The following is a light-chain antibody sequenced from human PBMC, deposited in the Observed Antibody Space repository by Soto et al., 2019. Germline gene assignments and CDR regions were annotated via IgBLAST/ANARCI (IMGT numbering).Light chain of an antibody. CDR2: EVT. CDR1: ISDLYDYKY. V-gene: IGLV2-14*01. CDR3: SSFTPYSLGV. Sequence: QSVLTQPASVSGSPGQSITISCTATISDLYDYKYVSWYQQHPGKAPKLIIYEVTHRPSGVSSRFSGSKSDNTASLTISGLQAEDEADYYCSSFTPYSLGVFGGGTKLTVL. J-gene: IGLJ3*02.